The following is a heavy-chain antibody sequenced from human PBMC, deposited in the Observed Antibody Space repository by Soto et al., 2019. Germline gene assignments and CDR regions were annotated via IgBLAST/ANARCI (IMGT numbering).Heavy chain of an antibody. CDR3: ARLNYYGSGCFVPDY. J-gene: IGHJ4*02. CDR1: GGSISSYY. D-gene: IGHD3-10*01. CDR2: IYYSGST. V-gene: IGHV4-59*08. Sequence: SETLSLTCTVSGGSISSYYWSWIRQPPGKGLEWIGYIYYSGSTNYNPSLKSRVTISVDTSKNQFSLKLSSVTAADTAVYYCARLNYYGSGCFVPDYWGQGTLVTVSS.